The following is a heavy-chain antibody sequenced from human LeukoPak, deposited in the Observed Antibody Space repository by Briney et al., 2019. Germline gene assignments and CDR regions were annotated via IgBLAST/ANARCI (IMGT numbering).Heavy chain of an antibody. CDR1: GFTFSSYS. Sequence: PWGSLRLSCAASGFTFSSYSMNWVRQAPGKGLEWFSAISGSGGSTYYADSVRGRFTISRDNSKNTLYLQMNSLRAEDTAVYYCAKDDRDGYNWSAFDYWGQGTLVTVSS. CDR3: AKDDRDGYNWSAFDY. V-gene: IGHV3-23*01. CDR2: ISGSGGST. D-gene: IGHD5-24*01. J-gene: IGHJ4*02.